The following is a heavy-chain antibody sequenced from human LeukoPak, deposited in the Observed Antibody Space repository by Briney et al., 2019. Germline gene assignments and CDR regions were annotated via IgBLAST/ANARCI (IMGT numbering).Heavy chain of an antibody. CDR1: GFTFSTFA. CDR3: AHGRYGGYYYF. Sequence: GGSLRLSCAASGFTFSTFAMRWVRKAPGKGLEWVSSVSGSGDDTYHADSVEGRFTVSRDNSKNTLYLHMNSLRAEDTAVYFCAHGRYGGYYYFWGQGALVTVSS. V-gene: IGHV3-23*01. CDR2: VSGSGDDT. J-gene: IGHJ4*02. D-gene: IGHD3-22*01.